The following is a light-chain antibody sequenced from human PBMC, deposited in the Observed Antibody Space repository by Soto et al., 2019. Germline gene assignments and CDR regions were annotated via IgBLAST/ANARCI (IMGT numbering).Light chain of an antibody. CDR3: QQYET. V-gene: IGKV3-20*01. Sequence: EIVVTQSPGTLSLSPGERATLSCRASQDYDSTYFAWYQQKPGQSPRLLIYGASSRAPGIPDRFSGSGSGADFTLTIPRLEPEDFAVYYCQQYETFGQGTKVDFK. CDR1: QDYDSTY. J-gene: IGKJ1*01. CDR2: GAS.